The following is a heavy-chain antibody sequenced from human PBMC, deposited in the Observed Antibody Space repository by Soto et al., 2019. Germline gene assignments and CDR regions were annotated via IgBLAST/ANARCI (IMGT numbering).Heavy chain of an antibody. Sequence: ASVKVSCKASGYTFTSYYMHWVRQAPGQGLEWMGIINPSGGSTSYAQKFQGGVTMTRDTSTSTVYMELSSLRSEDTAVYYCARALKARCSGGSCYLMAPSRGAFDIWGQGTMVTVSS. D-gene: IGHD2-15*01. CDR3: ARALKARCSGGSCYLMAPSRGAFDI. CDR1: GYTFTSYY. CDR2: INPSGGST. V-gene: IGHV1-46*03. J-gene: IGHJ3*02.